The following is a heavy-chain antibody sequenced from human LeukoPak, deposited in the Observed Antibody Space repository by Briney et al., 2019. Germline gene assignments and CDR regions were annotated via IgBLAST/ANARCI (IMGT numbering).Heavy chain of an antibody. D-gene: IGHD3-22*01. CDR3: ARASSSGYILLLLDSGMDV. J-gene: IGHJ6*02. CDR2: ISSSGSTI. CDR1: GFTFSSYE. Sequence: GGSLRLSCAASGFTFSSYEMNWVRQAPGKGLEWVSYISSSGSTIYYADSVKGRFTISRDNAKSSLYLQMNSLRAEDTAVYYCARASSSGYILLLLDSGMDVWGQGTTVTVSS. V-gene: IGHV3-48*03.